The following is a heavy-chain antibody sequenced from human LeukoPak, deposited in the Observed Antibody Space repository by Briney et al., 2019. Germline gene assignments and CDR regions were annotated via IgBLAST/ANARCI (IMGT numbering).Heavy chain of an antibody. J-gene: IGHJ3*02. CDR2: FYYIGST. Sequence: SETLSLTCTVSGGSISTYYWSWIRQPPGKGLEWIGYFYYIGSTNYSPSLKSRVTIPVDTSKNQFSLKLSSVTAADTAVYYCARPGGYSNDAFDIWGQGTMVTISS. CDR1: GGSISTYY. CDR3: ARPGGYSNDAFDI. D-gene: IGHD5-18*01. V-gene: IGHV4-59*01.